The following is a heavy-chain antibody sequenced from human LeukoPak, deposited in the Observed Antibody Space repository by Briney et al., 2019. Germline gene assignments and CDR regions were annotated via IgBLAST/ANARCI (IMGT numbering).Heavy chain of an antibody. V-gene: IGHV3-9*01. CDR2: ISLNSVSI. CDR3: AQAPARNIALFGVVTGGGFDY. CDR1: GFTFDAYA. J-gene: IGHJ4*02. D-gene: IGHD3-3*01. Sequence: GRSLRLSGAASGFTFDAYAMHCGARAPGKGLGGGSGISLNSVSIGYAGSVKGRFTIPRDNAKNSLYRQRNGLRAQDTAWYYCAQAPARNIALFGVVTGGGFDYWGQGTLVTVSS.